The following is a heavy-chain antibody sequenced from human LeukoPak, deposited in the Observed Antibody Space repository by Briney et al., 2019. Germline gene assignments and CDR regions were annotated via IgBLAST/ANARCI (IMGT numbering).Heavy chain of an antibody. J-gene: IGHJ4*02. D-gene: IGHD3-22*01. CDR2: THTSGST. Sequence: SETLSLTCTVSGGSISSYYWSWIRQPAGKGLEWIGRTHTSGSTNYNPSLKSRVTMSGDTSKNQFSLKLSSVTAADTAVYYCARDSYYYDSSGYHRFDYWGQGTLVTVSS. CDR1: GGSISSYY. CDR3: ARDSYYYDSSGYHRFDY. V-gene: IGHV4-4*07.